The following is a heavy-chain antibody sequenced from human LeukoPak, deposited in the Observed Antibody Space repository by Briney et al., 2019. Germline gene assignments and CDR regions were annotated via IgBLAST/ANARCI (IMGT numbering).Heavy chain of an antibody. CDR2: INPNSGGT. CDR1: GYTFTGYY. V-gene: IGHV1-2*02. Sequence: ASVTVSCKASGYTFTGYYMHWVRQAPGQGLEWMGWINPNSGGTNYAQKFQGRVTMTRDTSISTAYMELSRLRSDDTAVYYCAPGGSDSGSPYYFDYWGQGTLVTVSS. J-gene: IGHJ4*02. D-gene: IGHD3-10*01. CDR3: APGGSDSGSPYYFDY.